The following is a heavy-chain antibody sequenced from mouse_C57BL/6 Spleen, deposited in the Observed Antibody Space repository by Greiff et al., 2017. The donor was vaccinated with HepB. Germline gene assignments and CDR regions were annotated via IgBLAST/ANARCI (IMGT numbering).Heavy chain of an antibody. CDR2: ISSGSSTI. CDR3: ARGDGYYEYFDV. Sequence: EVKVVESGGGLVKPGGSLKLSCAASGFTFSDYGMHWVRQAPEKGLEWVAYISSGSSTIYYADTVKGRFTISRDNAKNTLFLQMTSLRSEDTAMYYCARGDGYYEYFDVWGTGTTVTVSS. D-gene: IGHD2-3*01. CDR1: GFTFSDYG. J-gene: IGHJ1*03. V-gene: IGHV5-17*01.